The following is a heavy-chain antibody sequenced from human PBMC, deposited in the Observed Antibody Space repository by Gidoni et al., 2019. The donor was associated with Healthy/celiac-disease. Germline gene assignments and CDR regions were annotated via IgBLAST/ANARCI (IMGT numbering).Heavy chain of an antibody. CDR3: ARRLGYCSGGSCYSSGAFDI. D-gene: IGHD2-15*01. Sequence: EVQLVQSGAEVKKPGESLKISCKGSGYSFTSYWIGWVRQMPGKGLEWMGIIYPGDSDTRYSPSFQGQVTISADKSISTAYLQWSSLKASDTAMYYCARRLGYCSGGSCYSSGAFDIWGQGTMVTVSS. CDR2: IYPGDSDT. J-gene: IGHJ3*02. V-gene: IGHV5-51*01. CDR1: GYSFTSYW.